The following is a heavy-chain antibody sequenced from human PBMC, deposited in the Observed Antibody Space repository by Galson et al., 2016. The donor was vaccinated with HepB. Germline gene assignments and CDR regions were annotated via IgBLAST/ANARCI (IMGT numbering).Heavy chain of an antibody. CDR3: ARETIKEGPTTYCLDP. D-gene: IGHD2-21*01. V-gene: IGHV4-39*02. CDR1: GGSITTNKYY. CDR2: IYYSGYK. J-gene: IGHJ5*02. Sequence: LSLTCTVSGGSITTNKYYWAWIRQSPGKGLEWIGSIYYSGYKSSNMSLKSRVTLSADMSKNQFSLTLNSVTAADPALYYCARETIKEGPTTYCLDPWGLGPLVTVSA.